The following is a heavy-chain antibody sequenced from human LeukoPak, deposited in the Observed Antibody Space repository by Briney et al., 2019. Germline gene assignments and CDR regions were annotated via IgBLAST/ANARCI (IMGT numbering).Heavy chain of an antibody. CDR1: GGSISSGSYY. CDR3: ARDRIAAAGGWFDP. J-gene: IGHJ5*02. D-gene: IGHD6-13*01. CDR2: IYTSGST. Sequence: PSQTLSLTCTVSGGSISSGSYYWSWIRQPAGKGLEWIGRIYTSGSTNYNPSLKSRVTMSVDTSKNQFSLKLSSVTAADTAVYYCARDRIAAAGGWFDPWGQGTLVTVSS. V-gene: IGHV4-61*02.